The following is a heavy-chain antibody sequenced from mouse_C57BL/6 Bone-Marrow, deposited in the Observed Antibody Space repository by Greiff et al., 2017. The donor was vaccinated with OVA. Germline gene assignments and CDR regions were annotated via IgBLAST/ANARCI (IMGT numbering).Heavy chain of an antibody. CDR1: GYTFTSYW. J-gene: IGHJ3*01. V-gene: IGHV1-61*01. CDR3: ARGAGSSSFAY. D-gene: IGHD1-1*01. CDR2: IYPSDSET. Sequence: VQLQQPGAELVRPGSSVKLSCKASGYTFTSYWMDWVKQRPGQGLEWIGNIYPSDSETHYNQKFKDKATLTVDKSSSTAYMQLSSLTSEDSAVYYCARGAGSSSFAYWGQGTLVTVSA.